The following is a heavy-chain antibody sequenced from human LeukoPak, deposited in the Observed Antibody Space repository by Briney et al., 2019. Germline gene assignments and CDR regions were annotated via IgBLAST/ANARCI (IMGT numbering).Heavy chain of an antibody. CDR3: ARGGRPYIVVVTAHYYYYGMDV. Sequence: SVKVSCKASGGTFSSYAVSWVRQAPGQGLEWMGGIIPIFGTANYAQKFQGRVTITADESTSTAYMELSSLRSEDTAVYYCARGGRPYIVVVTAHYYYYGMDVWGQGTTVTVSS. CDR1: GGTFSSYA. J-gene: IGHJ6*02. V-gene: IGHV1-69*01. D-gene: IGHD2-21*02. CDR2: IIPIFGTA.